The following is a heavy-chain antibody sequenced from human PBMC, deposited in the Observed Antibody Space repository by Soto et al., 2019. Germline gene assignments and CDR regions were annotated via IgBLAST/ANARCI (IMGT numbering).Heavy chain of an antibody. J-gene: IGHJ4*02. D-gene: IGHD1-26*01. CDR3: ARGGSGSFPFDY. Sequence: PSEPLSVTCSVYYGSFSSYYLSCILQPPGKGLEWIGYIYYSGSTNYNPSLKSRVTISVDTSKNQFSLKLSSVTAADTAVYYCARGGSGSFPFDYWGQGTLVTVSS. V-gene: IGHV4-59*01. CDR2: IYYSGST. CDR1: YGSFSSYY.